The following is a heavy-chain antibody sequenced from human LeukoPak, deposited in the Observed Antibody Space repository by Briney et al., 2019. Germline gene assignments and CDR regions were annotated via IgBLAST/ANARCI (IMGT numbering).Heavy chain of an antibody. Sequence: GGSLRLSCAASGFTFSRYWMSWVRQDPGKGLECVANIREDGRETHYMDSVKGRFTISRDNAQNSSYLQMNSLRAEDTAVYYCARDGSGSIEMDVWGKGTTVTVSS. CDR3: ARDGSGSIEMDV. J-gene: IGHJ6*04. D-gene: IGHD1-26*01. V-gene: IGHV3-7*01. CDR1: GFTFSRYW. CDR2: IREDGRET.